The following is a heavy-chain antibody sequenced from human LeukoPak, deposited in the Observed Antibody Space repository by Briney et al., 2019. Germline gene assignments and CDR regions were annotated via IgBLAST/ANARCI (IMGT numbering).Heavy chain of an antibody. Sequence: GGSLRLSCAASGFTLSSNYMGWVRQAPGKGLEWVSFIYGGGSTYYADSVKGRFIISRDNSKDTLYLQMNSLRAEDTAVYYCAKSQGMRRGIVVVPAAAFDYWGQGTLVTVSS. D-gene: IGHD2-2*01. CDR1: GFTLSSNY. CDR2: IYGGGST. V-gene: IGHV3-66*01. CDR3: AKSQGMRRGIVVVPAAAFDY. J-gene: IGHJ4*02.